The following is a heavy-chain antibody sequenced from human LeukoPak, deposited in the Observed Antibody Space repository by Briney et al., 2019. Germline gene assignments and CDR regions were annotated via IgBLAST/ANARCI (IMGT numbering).Heavy chain of an antibody. V-gene: IGHV4-38-2*02. Sequence: PSETLSLTCTVSGYSISSGYYWGWIRQPPGKGLEWIGSIYHSGSTYYNPSLKSRVTISVDTSKNQFSLKLSSVTAADTAGYYCARVLRGLAVAGLNWFDPWGQGTLVTVSS. CDR3: ARVLRGLAVAGLNWFDP. D-gene: IGHD6-19*01. CDR1: GYSISSGYY. CDR2: IYHSGST. J-gene: IGHJ5*02.